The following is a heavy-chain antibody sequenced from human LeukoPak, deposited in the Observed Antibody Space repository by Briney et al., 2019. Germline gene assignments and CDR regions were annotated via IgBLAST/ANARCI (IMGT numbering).Heavy chain of an antibody. D-gene: IGHD3-22*01. CDR1: GFPFSTLG. CDR2: ISYDGSNK. J-gene: IGHJ4*02. CDR3: AREGPIYYDSSGYFDY. V-gene: IGHV3-30-3*01. Sequence: GGSLRLSCSASGFPFSTLGMHWVRQAPGKGLEWVAVISYDGSNKYYADSVKGRFTISRDNSKNTLYLQMNSLRAEDTAVYYCAREGPIYYDSSGYFDYWGQGTLVTVSS.